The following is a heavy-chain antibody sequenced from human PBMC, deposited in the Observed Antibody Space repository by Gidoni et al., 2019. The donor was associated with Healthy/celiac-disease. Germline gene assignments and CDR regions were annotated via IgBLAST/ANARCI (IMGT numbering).Heavy chain of an antibody. CDR2: ISSSSSYI. CDR3: ARIGAGYSSSWHTYWYFDL. D-gene: IGHD6-13*01. Sequence: EVQLVESGGGLVKPGGSLRLSCAASGFTFSSYSMNWVRQAPGKGLEWVPSISSSSSYIYYADSVKGRFTISRDNAKNSLYLQMNSLRAEDTAVYYCARIGAGYSSSWHTYWYFDLWGRGTLVTVSS. V-gene: IGHV3-21*01. CDR1: GFTFSSYS. J-gene: IGHJ2*01.